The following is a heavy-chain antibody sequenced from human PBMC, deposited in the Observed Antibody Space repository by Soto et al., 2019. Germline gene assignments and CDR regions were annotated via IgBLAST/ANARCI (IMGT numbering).Heavy chain of an antibody. Sequence: TGGSLRLSCTGSGFTFCSYAMNWVRQAPGKGLEWVSTISGNSSNIYYADSVKGRFTISRDNAKNSLYLQMNSLRAEDTAVYYCARDQIDAGGLIPFQHWGQGTLVTVSS. V-gene: IGHV3-21*01. CDR1: GFTFCSYA. J-gene: IGHJ1*01. CDR3: ARDQIDAGGLIPFQH. D-gene: IGHD2-15*01. CDR2: ISGNSSNI.